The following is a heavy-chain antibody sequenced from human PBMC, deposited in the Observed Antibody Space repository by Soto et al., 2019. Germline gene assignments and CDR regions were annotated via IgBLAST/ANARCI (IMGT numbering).Heavy chain of an antibody. CDR2: IESGGSA. V-gene: IGHV3-53*02. CDR1: GFSVSSTY. D-gene: IGHD2-15*01. CDR3: AKDLGPLRLLNYYFYGLDV. Sequence: EVQLVETGGGVVQRGGSLTPSCNASGFSVSSTYMSWVRQAPGRGLEWVAVIESGGSAHYADSVKGRFTISRDDPKNIIYLQMHTLRAEDTAVYYCAKDLGPLRLLNYYFYGLDVWGQGTSVTVSS. J-gene: IGHJ6*02.